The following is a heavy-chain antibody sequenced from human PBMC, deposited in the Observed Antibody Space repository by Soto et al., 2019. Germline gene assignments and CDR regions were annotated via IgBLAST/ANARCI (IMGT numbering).Heavy chain of an antibody. CDR2: IYSGGST. CDR3: ARLLQYSYGYSGWYFDL. CDR1: GFTVSSNY. J-gene: IGHJ2*01. V-gene: IGHV3-53*01. D-gene: IGHD5-18*01. Sequence: GGSLRLSCAASGFTVSSNYMSWVRQAPGKGLEWVSVIYSGGSTYYADSVKGRFTISRDNSKNTLYLQMNSLRAEDTAVYYWARLLQYSYGYSGWYFDLWGRGTLVTVSS.